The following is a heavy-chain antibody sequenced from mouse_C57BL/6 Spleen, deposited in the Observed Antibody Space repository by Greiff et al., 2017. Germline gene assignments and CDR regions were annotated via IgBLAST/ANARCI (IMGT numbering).Heavy chain of an antibody. V-gene: IGHV15-2*01. CDR1: DSEVFPIAY. CDR2: ILPSIGRT. J-gene: IGHJ1*03. D-gene: IGHD2-1*01. CDR3: ARGVYGNYLYWYFDV. Sequence: VQLVESGSELRSPGSSVKLSCKDFDSEVFPIAYMSWVRQKPGHGFEWIGGILPSIGRTIYGEKFEDKATLDADTLSNTAYLELNSLTSEDSAIYYCARGVYGNYLYWYFDVWGTGTTVTVSS.